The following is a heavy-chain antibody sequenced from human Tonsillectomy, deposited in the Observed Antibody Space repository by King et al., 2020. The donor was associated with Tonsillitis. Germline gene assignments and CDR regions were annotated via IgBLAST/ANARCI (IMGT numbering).Heavy chain of an antibody. CDR3: AKESGSYYYTRLWW. D-gene: IGHD1-26*01. V-gene: IGHV3-48*01. CDR1: EFIFSDYS. J-gene: IGHJ4*02. Sequence: VQLVESGGGLVQPGGSLRLSCAASEFIFSDYSMNWVRQAPGKGLEWVSYISAGGTTQYYADSVKGRFTISRDNDKTSLYLQMDSLRAEDTAVYYCAKESGSYYYTRLWWWGQGT. CDR2: ISAGGTTQ.